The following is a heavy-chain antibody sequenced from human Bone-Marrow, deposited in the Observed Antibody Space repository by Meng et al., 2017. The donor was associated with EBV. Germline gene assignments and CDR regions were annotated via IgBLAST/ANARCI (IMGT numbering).Heavy chain of an antibody. CDR2: LIPMSGAP. D-gene: IGHD3-10*01. V-gene: IGHV1-69*01. Sequence: VLWVQLGAGGKKPGSPVKVPCKTSGGTFSSDAISWVRQAPGQGLEWMGGLIPMSGAPNYAQKFQGRVTITADESTSTHYMDLSSLRFEDTAVYYCASESGRGYTPDYWGQGTLVTVSS. CDR1: GGTFSSDA. J-gene: IGHJ4*02. CDR3: ASESGRGYTPDY.